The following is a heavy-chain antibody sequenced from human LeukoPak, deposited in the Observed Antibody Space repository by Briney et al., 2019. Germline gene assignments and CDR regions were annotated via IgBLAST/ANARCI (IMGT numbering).Heavy chain of an antibody. V-gene: IGHV3-23*01. J-gene: IGHJ2*01. CDR1: GFTFSTYE. CDR3: AKESDGDSGLWYFDL. CDR2: ISGSGGST. D-gene: IGHD4-17*01. Sequence: GGSLRLSCAASGFTFSTYEMSWVRQAPGKGLEWVSAISGSGGSTYYADSVKGRFTISRDNSKNTLYLQMNSLRAEDTAVYYCAKESDGDSGLWYFDLWGRGTLVTVSS.